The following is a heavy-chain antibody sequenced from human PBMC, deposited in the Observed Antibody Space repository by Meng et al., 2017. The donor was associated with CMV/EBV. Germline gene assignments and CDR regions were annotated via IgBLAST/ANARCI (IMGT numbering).Heavy chain of an antibody. CDR3: ARGQSRIVVPAASVDYYYGMDV. V-gene: IGHV1-69*05. Sequence: SAKVSCKASGGTFSSYAISWVRQAPGQGLEWMGGIIPIFGTANYAQKFQGRVTITTDESTSTAYMELSSLRSEDTAVYYCARGQSRIVVPAASVDYYYGMDVWGQGTTVTVSS. CDR2: IIPIFGTA. CDR1: GGTFSSYA. J-gene: IGHJ6*02. D-gene: IGHD2-2*01.